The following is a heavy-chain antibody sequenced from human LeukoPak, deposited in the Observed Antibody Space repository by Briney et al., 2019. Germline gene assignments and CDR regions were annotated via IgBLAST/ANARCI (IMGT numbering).Heavy chain of an antibody. V-gene: IGHV4-34*01. J-gene: IGHJ5*02. D-gene: IGHD6-19*01. Sequence: SETLSLTCAVYGGSFSGYYWSWIRQPPGKGLERIGEINHSGSTNYNPSLKSRVTISVDTSKNQFSLKLSSVTAADTAVYYCARDNGGSGWHWFDPWGQGTLVTVSS. CDR2: INHSGST. CDR3: ARDNGGSGWHWFDP. CDR1: GGSFSGYY.